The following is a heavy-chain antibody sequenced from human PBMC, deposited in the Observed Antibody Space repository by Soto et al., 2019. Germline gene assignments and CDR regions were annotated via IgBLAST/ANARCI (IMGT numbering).Heavy chain of an antibody. CDR2: IFYTGTT. V-gene: IGHV4-39*02. CDR1: GGSITYNSYY. J-gene: IGHJ4*02. CDR3: ARLVVVSPVANV. D-gene: IGHD2-21*01. Sequence: SSETLSLTCSVSGGSITYNSYYWGWIRQPPGKGLEWVGGIFYTGTTYYNPSLKDRVSMSVDTSKNSFSLNLTSVTAADTAVYFCARLVVVSPVANVWGQGALVTVSS.